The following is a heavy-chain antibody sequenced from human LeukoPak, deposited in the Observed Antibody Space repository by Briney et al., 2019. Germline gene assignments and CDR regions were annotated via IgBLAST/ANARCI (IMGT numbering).Heavy chain of an antibody. CDR3: AKDQNPYQLLWSYFDY. D-gene: IGHD2-2*01. Sequence: GGSLRLSCAASGFTFSSYWMHWVRQAPGKGLELVSAISGSGGSTYYADSVKGRFTISRDNSKNTLYLQMNSLRAEDTAVYYCAKDQNPYQLLWSYFDYWGQGTLVTVSS. CDR2: ISGSGGST. J-gene: IGHJ4*02. V-gene: IGHV3-23*01. CDR1: GFTFSSYW.